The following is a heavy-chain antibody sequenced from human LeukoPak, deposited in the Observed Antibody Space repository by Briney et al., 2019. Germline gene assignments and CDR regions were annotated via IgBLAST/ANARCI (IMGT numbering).Heavy chain of an antibody. D-gene: IGHD6-19*01. CDR2: IYYSGST. CDR1: GDSISSSSYY. J-gene: IGHJ6*03. Sequence: ETLSLTCTVSGDSISSSSYYWGWIRQPPRKGLGRIVSIYYSGSTYYNPSPKSRVTISVYTSKNQFSLTLSSVPAPDTPFCSGAINSGWEKYYYSYYLDVWGKGTPVTVSS. V-gene: IGHV4-39*01. CDR3: AINSGWEKYYYSYYLDV.